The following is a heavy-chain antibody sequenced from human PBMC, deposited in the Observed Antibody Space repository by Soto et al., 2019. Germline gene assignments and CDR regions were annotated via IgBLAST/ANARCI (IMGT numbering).Heavy chain of an antibody. CDR1: GFTFDDYA. J-gene: IGHJ5*02. V-gene: IGHV3-9*01. CDR2: ISWNSGSI. D-gene: IGHD6-6*01. Sequence: EVQLVESGGGLVQPGRSLRLSCAASGFTFDDYAMHWVRQAPGKGLEWVSGISWNSGSIGYVDSVKGRFTISRDNAKNSLYLQMNSLRAEDTALYYCAKGPYSSSSGWFDPWGQGTLVTVSS. CDR3: AKGPYSSSSGWFDP.